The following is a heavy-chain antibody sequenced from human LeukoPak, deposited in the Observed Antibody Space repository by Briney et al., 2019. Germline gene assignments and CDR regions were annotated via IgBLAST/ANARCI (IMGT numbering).Heavy chain of an antibody. Sequence: GGSLRLSCAASGFTLSYYWMSWVRQAPGKGLEWVANIQEDGSNRYYVGSVKGRFTISRDNAKNSVYLQMNSLRAEDTAVHYCAREARGTRAAFDIWGQGTMVTVS. D-gene: IGHD1-1*01. CDR1: GFTLSYYW. CDR3: AREARGTRAAFDI. CDR2: IQEDGSNR. J-gene: IGHJ3*02. V-gene: IGHV3-7*01.